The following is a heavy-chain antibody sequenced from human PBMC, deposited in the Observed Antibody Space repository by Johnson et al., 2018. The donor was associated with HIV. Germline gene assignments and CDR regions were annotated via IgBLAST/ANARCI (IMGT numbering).Heavy chain of an antibody. CDR1: GFTFNTYG. Sequence: QVQLVESGGGVVQPGGSLRLSCAASGFTFNTYGIHWVRQAPGKGLEWVAFIRFDGSNKYYADSVKGRFTISRDNSKNTLYLQMNSLRAEDTAVYYCAKGPQGIATPDAFDIWGQGTMVTVSS. J-gene: IGHJ3*02. V-gene: IGHV3-30*02. CDR2: IRFDGSNK. CDR3: AKGPQGIATPDAFDI. D-gene: IGHD2-21*01.